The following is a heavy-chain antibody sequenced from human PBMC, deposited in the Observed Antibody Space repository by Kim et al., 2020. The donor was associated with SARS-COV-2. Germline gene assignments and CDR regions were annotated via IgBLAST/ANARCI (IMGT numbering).Heavy chain of an antibody. J-gene: IGHJ4*02. Sequence: NYAQKLQGRVTMTADTSTSTAYMELRSLRSDDTAVYYCARGYSGYEIFDYWGQGTLVTVSS. CDR3: ARGYSGYEIFDY. D-gene: IGHD5-12*01. V-gene: IGHV1-18*01.